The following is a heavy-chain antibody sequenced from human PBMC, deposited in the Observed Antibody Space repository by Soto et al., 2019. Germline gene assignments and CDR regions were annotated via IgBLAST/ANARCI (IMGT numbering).Heavy chain of an antibody. CDR3: AGEGPLQNYSGRRVLDY. CDR1: GGSISSSNW. Sequence: SETLSLTCAVSGGSISSSNWWSWVRQPPGKGLEWIGEIYHSGSTNYNPSLKSRVTISVDKSKNQFSLKLSSVTAADTAVYYCAGEGPLQNYSGRRVLDYWGQGTLVTVSS. CDR2: IYHSGST. J-gene: IGHJ4*02. V-gene: IGHV4-4*02. D-gene: IGHD1-26*01.